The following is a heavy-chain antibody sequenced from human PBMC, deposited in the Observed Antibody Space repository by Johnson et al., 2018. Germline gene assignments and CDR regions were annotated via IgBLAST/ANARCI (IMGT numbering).Heavy chain of an antibody. Sequence: QVQLVESGAEVKEPGASVKVSCKASGYTFTNYYIHWVRQAPGQGLEWMGIINPNGGDTSYAQKFRARVTVTRDTSTSTVYMVLTSLRSDDTAMYYCARGGVTTLYTWFDPWGQGTLVTVSS. CDR1: GYTFTNYY. J-gene: IGHJ5*02. D-gene: IGHD4-17*01. CDR3: ARGGVTTLYTWFDP. CDR2: INPNGGDT. V-gene: IGHV1-46*01.